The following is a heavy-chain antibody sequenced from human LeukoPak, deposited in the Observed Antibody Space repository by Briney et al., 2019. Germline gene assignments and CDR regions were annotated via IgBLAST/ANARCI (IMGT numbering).Heavy chain of an antibody. Sequence: GGSLRLSCAASGFTFSSYAMSWVRQAPGKGLEWVSAISGSGGSTYYADSVKGRFTISRDNSKNTLYLQVNSLRAEDTAVYYCAKYRYCGGDCYGVSFDYWGQGTLVTVSS. D-gene: IGHD2-21*01. J-gene: IGHJ4*02. V-gene: IGHV3-23*01. CDR1: GFTFSSYA. CDR3: AKYRYCGGDCYGVSFDY. CDR2: ISGSGGST.